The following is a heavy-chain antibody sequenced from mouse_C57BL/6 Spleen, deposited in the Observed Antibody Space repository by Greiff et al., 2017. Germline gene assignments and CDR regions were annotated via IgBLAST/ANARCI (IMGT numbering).Heavy chain of an antibody. D-gene: IGHD2-3*01. CDR3: ARDDDGYFDY. CDR2: INYDGSST. Sequence: DVHLVESEGGLVQPGSSMKLSCTASGFTFSDYYMAWVRQVPEKGLEWVANINYDGSSTYYLDSLKSRFIISRDNAKNILYLQMSSLKSEDTATYYCARDDDGYFDYWGQGTTLTVSS. J-gene: IGHJ2*01. CDR1: GFTFSDYY. V-gene: IGHV5-16*01.